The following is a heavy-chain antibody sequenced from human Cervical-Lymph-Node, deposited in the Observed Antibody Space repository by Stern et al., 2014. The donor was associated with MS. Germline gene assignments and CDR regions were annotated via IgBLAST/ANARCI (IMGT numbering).Heavy chain of an antibody. Sequence: EVQLVESGGGLVQPGGSLRLSCAASGFTFSSYWMNWVRQAPGKGLEWVANIKEDGSETYYADSVKGRFTISRETANKPSDLQMNSLRAEDTAVYYCARGSDTWGQGTLVTVSS. CDR3: ARGSDT. D-gene: IGHD2-15*01. J-gene: IGHJ5*02. CDR2: IKEDGSET. V-gene: IGHV3-7*04. CDR1: GFTFSSYW.